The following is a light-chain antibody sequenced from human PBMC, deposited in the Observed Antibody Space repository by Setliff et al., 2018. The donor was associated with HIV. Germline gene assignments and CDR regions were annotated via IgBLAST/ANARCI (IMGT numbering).Light chain of an antibody. J-gene: IGLJ1*01. CDR2: GNI. Sequence: QSVLTQPPSVSGAPGQRVTISCTGSSSNIGAAYDVHWYRQFPGTAPKLLIYGNINRPSGVPDRFSGSKSGTSGSLTITGLQAEDEADYYCQSYYSSLSAHVFGTGTKVTVL. CDR1: SSNIGAAYD. V-gene: IGLV1-40*01. CDR3: QSYYSSLSAHV.